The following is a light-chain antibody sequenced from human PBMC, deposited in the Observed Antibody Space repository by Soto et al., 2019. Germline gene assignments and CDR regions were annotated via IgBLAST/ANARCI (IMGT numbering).Light chain of an antibody. Sequence: ISRTEKSRAVGGYNYVSWYPQHPGKAPKLMIYDVSNRPSGVSNRSSGSKPGNTASLTISGLQAQAEADYYCSSYTSSRTYVFGTGTKVTVL. CDR1: SRAVGGYNY. CDR3: SSYTSSRTYV. J-gene: IGLJ1*01. V-gene: IGLV2-14*04. CDR2: DVS.